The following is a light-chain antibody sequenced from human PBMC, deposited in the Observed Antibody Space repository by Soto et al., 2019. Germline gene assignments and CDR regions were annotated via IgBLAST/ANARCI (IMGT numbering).Light chain of an antibody. J-gene: IGKJ5*01. CDR2: QDS. CDR1: QSIGYGDGHTY. CDR3: MQGTHWPPT. Sequence: VVMAQSPLSLPVTLGQPASISCRSNQSIGYGDGHTYLSWMQQRPGQSPRRLIYQDSKRDFGVPVRFSGSGSGTDVTLKISRVDAEDVGVYYCMQGTHWPPTFGQGKRLEI. V-gene: IGKV2-30*01.